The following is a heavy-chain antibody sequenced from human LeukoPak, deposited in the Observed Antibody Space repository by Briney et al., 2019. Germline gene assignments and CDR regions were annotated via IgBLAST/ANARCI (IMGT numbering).Heavy chain of an antibody. CDR3: ARGGAREAPFDY. CDR2: IYYSGST. V-gene: IGHV4-59*08. J-gene: IGHJ4*02. D-gene: IGHD4/OR15-4a*01. Sequence: PSETLSLTCTVSGCSISSYYWSWIRQPPGKGLEWIGYIYYSGSTNYNPSLQSRVTISVDTSKNQFSLKLSSVTAADTAVYYCARGGAREAPFDYWGQGTLVTVSS. CDR1: GCSISSYY.